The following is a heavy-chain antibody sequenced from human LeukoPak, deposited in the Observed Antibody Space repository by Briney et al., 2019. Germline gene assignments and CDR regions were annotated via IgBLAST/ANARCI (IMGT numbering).Heavy chain of an antibody. V-gene: IGHV1-2*06. J-gene: IGHJ4*02. Sequence: GASVKVSCRASGYTFTGYHTHWVRQAPGQGLEWMGRINPNSGDTNYAQNFQGRVTMTRDTSINTAYMELSRLRSDDTAVYYCARDYCSSTSCLFDYWGQGTLVTVSS. CDR3: ARDYCSSTSCLFDY. D-gene: IGHD2-2*01. CDR1: GYTFTGYH. CDR2: INPNSGDT.